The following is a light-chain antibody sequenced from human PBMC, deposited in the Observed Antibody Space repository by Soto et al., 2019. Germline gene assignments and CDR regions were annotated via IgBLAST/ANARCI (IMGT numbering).Light chain of an antibody. CDR2: GAS. J-gene: IGKJ2*01. Sequence: DIQMTQSPSSLSASVGDGVTITCRASQSIDTYLNWYQQKVGKAPKLLIYGASSVQSGVPSRFSGSGSGTEFTLTISSLQREDFATYYCQQSYRTPDTFGQGTKLEIK. CDR3: QQSYRTPDT. CDR1: QSIDTY. V-gene: IGKV1-39*01.